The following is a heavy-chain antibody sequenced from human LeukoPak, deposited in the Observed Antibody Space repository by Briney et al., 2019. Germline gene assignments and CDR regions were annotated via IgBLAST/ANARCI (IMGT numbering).Heavy chain of an antibody. D-gene: IGHD6-13*01. J-gene: IGHJ5*02. Sequence: PGGSLRLSCAASGFIFSDYYMSWIRQAPGKGLEWVSYISSSGNTIYYADSVKGRFTISRDNAKNSLYLQMNSLRSEDTAVYYCARGRGSSSWWDWFDPWGQGTLVTVSS. CDR2: ISSSGNTI. V-gene: IGHV3-11*01. CDR3: ARGRGSSSWWDWFDP. CDR1: GFIFSDYY.